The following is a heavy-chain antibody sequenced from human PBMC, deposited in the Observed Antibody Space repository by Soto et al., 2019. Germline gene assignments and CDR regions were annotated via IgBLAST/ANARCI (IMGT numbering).Heavy chain of an antibody. V-gene: IGHV3-11*01. Sequence: PGGSLRLSCAASGFTFSDYYMSWIRQAPGKGLEWVSYISSSGSTIYYADSVKGRFTISRDNAKNSLYLQMNSLRAEDTAVYYCARSDYDFWSGYFNWFDPWGQGTLVTVSS. CDR1: GFTFSDYY. CDR2: ISSSGSTI. CDR3: ARSDYDFWSGYFNWFDP. J-gene: IGHJ5*02. D-gene: IGHD3-3*01.